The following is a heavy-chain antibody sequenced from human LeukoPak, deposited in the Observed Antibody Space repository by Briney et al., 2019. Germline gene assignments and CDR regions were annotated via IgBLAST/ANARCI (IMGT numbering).Heavy chain of an antibody. Sequence: TGGSLRLSCAASGFTFSSYRMNWVRQAPGKGLEWVSSISSSSSYIYYADSVKGRFTISRDNAKNSLYLQTNSLRAEDTAVYYCARGSEYPGFDYWGQGTLVTVSS. D-gene: IGHD2/OR15-2a*01. J-gene: IGHJ4*02. CDR3: ARGSEYPGFDY. CDR2: ISSSSSYI. CDR1: GFTFSSYR. V-gene: IGHV3-21*01.